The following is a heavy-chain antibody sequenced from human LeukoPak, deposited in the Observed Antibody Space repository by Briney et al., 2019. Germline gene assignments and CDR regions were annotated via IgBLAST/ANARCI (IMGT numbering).Heavy chain of an antibody. D-gene: IGHD2-2*01. V-gene: IGHV1-2*02. CDR2: INPNSGGT. CDR1: GYTFTGYY. CDR3: ARRIVVVPAAMPFNALLDDC. Sequence: ASVKVSCKASGYTFTGYYMHWVRQAPGQGLEWMGWINPNSGGTNYAQKFQGRVTMARDTSISAAYMELSRLRSDDTAVYYCARRIVVVPAAMPFNALLDDCWGQGTLVTVSS. J-gene: IGHJ4*02.